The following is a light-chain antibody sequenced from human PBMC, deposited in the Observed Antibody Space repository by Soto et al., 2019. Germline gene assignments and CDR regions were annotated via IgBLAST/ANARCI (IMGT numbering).Light chain of an antibody. Sequence: QSVLTQPPSVSGAPGQRVTISCTGSSSNIGAGYDVHWYQQLPGTAPKLLIYGNSNRPSGVPHRFYGSKSGTSASLAITGRQAEDEADYYCQSYDSSLSGVVFGGGTKLTVL. CDR3: QSYDSSLSGVV. J-gene: IGLJ2*01. CDR2: GNS. V-gene: IGLV1-40*01. CDR1: SSNIGAGYD.